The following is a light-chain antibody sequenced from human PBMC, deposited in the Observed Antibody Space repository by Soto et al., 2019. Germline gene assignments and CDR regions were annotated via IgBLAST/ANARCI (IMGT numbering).Light chain of an antibody. CDR3: QAWDSSTHVV. CDR2: QDS. Sequence: SYELTQPPSVSVSPGQTASITCSGDKLGDEYACWYQQKPGQSPVLVIYQDSKRPSGIPERFSGSNSGNTATLTISGTQAMDEADYYCQAWDSSTHVVFGGGTKVTVL. CDR1: KLGDEY. V-gene: IGLV3-1*01. J-gene: IGLJ2*01.